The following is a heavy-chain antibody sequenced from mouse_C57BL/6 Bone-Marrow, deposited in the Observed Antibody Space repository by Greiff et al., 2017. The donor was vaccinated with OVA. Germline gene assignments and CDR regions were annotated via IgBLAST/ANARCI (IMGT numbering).Heavy chain of an antibody. Sequence: EVKLVESGGGLVQPGGSLKLSCAASGFTFSDYGMAWVRQAPRKGPEWVAFISNLAYSIYYADTVTGRFTISRENAKNTLYLEMSSLRSEDTSMYYCARHETNWDDLAWFAYWGQGTLVTVSA. J-gene: IGHJ3*01. D-gene: IGHD4-1*01. CDR1: GFTFSDYG. CDR3: ARHETNWDDLAWFAY. CDR2: ISNLAYSI. V-gene: IGHV5-15*01.